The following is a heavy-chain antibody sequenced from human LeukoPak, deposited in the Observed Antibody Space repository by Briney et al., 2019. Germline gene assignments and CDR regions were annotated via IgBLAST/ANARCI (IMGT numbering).Heavy chain of an antibody. V-gene: IGHV3-33*01. CDR1: GFTSSSYG. CDR2: IWYDGSNK. D-gene: IGHD6-25*01. CDR3: ARDLSGEGDY. Sequence: GGSLRLSCAASGFTSSSYGMHWVRQAPGKGLGWVAVIWYDGSNKYYADSVKGRFTISRDNSKNTLYPQMNSLRAEDTAVYYCARDLSGEGDYWGQGTLVTVSS. J-gene: IGHJ4*02.